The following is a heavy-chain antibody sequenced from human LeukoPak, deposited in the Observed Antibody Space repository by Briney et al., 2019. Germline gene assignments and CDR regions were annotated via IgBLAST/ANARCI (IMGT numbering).Heavy chain of an antibody. D-gene: IGHD3-3*01. CDR1: GGSISSYY. CDR2: IYYSGST. J-gene: IGHJ4*02. Sequence: PSETLSLTCTVAGGSISSYYWSWIRQPPGKGLEWIGYIYYSGSTNYNPSLKSRVTISVDTSKNQFSLKPSSVTAADTAVYYCARKSHSNYDFWSGSPFDYWGQGTLVTVSS. V-gene: IGHV4-59*08. CDR3: ARKSHSNYDFWSGSPFDY.